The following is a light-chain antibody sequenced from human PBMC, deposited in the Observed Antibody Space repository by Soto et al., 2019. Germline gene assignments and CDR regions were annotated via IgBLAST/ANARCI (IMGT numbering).Light chain of an antibody. CDR3: QSYDSSLGVV. CDR1: SSNIGAGCD. J-gene: IGLJ2*01. Sequence: QSVLTQPPSVSGAPGQRVTISCTGSSSNIGAGCDVHWYQQLPGTAPKLLIYANNNRPSGVPDRFSGSKSGTSASLAITGLQAEDEADYYCQSYDSSLGVVFGGGTKVTVL. V-gene: IGLV1-40*01. CDR2: ANN.